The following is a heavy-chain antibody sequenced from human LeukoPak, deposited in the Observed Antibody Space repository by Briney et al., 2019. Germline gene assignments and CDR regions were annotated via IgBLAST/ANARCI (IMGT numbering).Heavy chain of an antibody. CDR3: ARQKAAAGDY. CDR1: GYTFTGYY. Sequence: ASVKVSCKTSGYTFTGYYMHWVRQAPGQGLEWMGWTNPNSGGTNYAQKFQGRVTLTRDTSISTAYMELSRLRSDDTAVYYCARQKAAAGDYWGQGTLVTVSS. J-gene: IGHJ4*02. CDR2: TNPNSGGT. D-gene: IGHD6-13*01. V-gene: IGHV1-2*02.